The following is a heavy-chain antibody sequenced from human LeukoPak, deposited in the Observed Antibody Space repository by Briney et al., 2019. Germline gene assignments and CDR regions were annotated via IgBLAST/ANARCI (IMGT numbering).Heavy chain of an antibody. CDR1: GALISLSYYY. D-gene: IGHD7-27*01. CDR3: ARSSLTGGWFDP. V-gene: IGHV4-39*07. J-gene: IGHJ5*02. Sequence: SETLSLTCSVSGALISLSYYYWGWIRQTPGKGLEWIGSIYYSGTTSYRSSLKSRVTISIDTSKNQFSLKLISVTAADTAVYYCARSSLTGGWFDPWGQGTLVSVSS. CDR2: IYYSGTT.